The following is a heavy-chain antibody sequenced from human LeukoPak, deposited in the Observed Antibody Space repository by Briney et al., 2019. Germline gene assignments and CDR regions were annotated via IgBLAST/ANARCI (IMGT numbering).Heavy chain of an antibody. J-gene: IGHJ4*02. D-gene: IGHD3-3*01. CDR2: MNPNSGNT. CDR3: ARGNIRFLELDF. Sequence: GASVKVSCKTSGYTFNSYDINWVRQATGQGLEWMGWMNPNSGNTGYTQKLQGRVTMTRNTSIRTAYMELSGLRPEDTAVYYCARGNIRFLELDFWGQGTLVTVSS. CDR1: GYTFNSYD. V-gene: IGHV1-8*02.